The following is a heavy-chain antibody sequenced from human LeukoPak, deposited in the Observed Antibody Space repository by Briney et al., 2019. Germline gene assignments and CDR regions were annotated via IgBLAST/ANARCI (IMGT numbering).Heavy chain of an antibody. CDR3: AKVLLWFGELPYYFDY. Sequence: PGGSLRLSCAASGFTFSSYAMSWVRQAPGKGLEWVSAISGSGGSTYYADSVKGRFTISRDNSKNTLYLQMSSLRAEDTAVYYCAKVLLWFGELPYYFDYWGQGTLVTVSS. CDR2: ISGSGGST. V-gene: IGHV3-23*01. J-gene: IGHJ4*02. CDR1: GFTFSSYA. D-gene: IGHD3-10*01.